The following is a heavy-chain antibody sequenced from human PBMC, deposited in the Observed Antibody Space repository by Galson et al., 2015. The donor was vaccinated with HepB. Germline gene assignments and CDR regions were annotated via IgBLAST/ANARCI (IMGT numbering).Heavy chain of an antibody. V-gene: IGHV1-3*01. J-gene: IGHJ6*02. CDR2: INAGNGNT. CDR1: GYTFTSYA. CDR3: ARDQAIFGVVIKEVYYYGMDV. Sequence: SVKVSCKASGYTFTSYAMHWVRQAPGQRLEWMGWINAGNGNTKYSQKFQGRVTITRDTSASTAYMELSSLRSEDTAVYYCARDQAIFGVVIKEVYYYGMDVWGQGTTVTVSS. D-gene: IGHD3-3*01.